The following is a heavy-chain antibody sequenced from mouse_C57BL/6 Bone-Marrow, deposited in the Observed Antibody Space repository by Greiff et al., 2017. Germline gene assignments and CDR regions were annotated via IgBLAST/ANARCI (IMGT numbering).Heavy chain of an antibody. D-gene: IGHD2-4*01. CDR3: ARSSRYDYDGAWFAY. V-gene: IGHV1-72*01. Sequence: QVQLQQSGAELVKPGASVKLSCKASGYTFTSYWMHWVKQRPGRGLEWIGRIDPNSGGTKYNEKFKSKATLTVDKPSSTAYMQLSSLTSEDSAVYYCARSSRYDYDGAWFAYWGQGTLVTVSA. CDR2: IDPNSGGT. J-gene: IGHJ3*01. CDR1: GYTFTSYW.